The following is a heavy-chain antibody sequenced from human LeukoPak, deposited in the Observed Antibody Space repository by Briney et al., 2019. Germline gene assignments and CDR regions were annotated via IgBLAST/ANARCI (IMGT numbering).Heavy chain of an antibody. V-gene: IGHV1-46*01. CDR1: GYTFINYY. CDR2: INPSGGST. J-gene: IGHJ4*02. D-gene: IGHD5-12*01. CDR3: ARDLSRGYDFFDY. Sequence: ASVKVSCKASGYTFINYYMHWVRQAPGQGLEWMGIINPSGGSTSYAQKFQGRVTMTRDTSTSTVYMELSSLRSEDTAVYYCARDLSRGYDFFDYWGQGTLATVSS.